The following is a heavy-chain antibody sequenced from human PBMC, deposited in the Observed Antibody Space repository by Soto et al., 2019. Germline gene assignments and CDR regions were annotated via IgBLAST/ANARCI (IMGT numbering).Heavy chain of an antibody. J-gene: IGHJ4*02. CDR1: GGSISSGGYY. CDR2: IYHSGST. V-gene: IGHV4-30-2*01. D-gene: IGHD2-15*01. Sequence: SETLSLTCTVSGGSISSGGYYWSWIRQHPGKGLEWIGYIYHSGSTYYNPSLKSRVTISVDRSKNQFSLKLSSVTAADTAVYYCARGQVVAAQHWGQGTLVTVSS. CDR3: ARGQVVAAQH.